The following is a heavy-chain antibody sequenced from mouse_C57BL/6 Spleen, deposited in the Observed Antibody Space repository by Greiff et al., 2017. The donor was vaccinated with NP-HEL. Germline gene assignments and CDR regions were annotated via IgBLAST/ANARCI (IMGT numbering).Heavy chain of an antibody. J-gene: IGHJ4*01. V-gene: IGHV1-82*01. D-gene: IGHD1-1*01. CDR2: IYPGDGDT. Sequence: VQLQQSGPELVKPGASVKISCKASGYAFSSSWMNWVKQRPGKGLEWIGRIYPGDGDTNYNGKFKGKATLTADKSSSTAYMQLSSLTSEDSAVYFCARGGGYYGSNYAMDYWGQGTSVTVSS. CDR3: ARGGGYYGSNYAMDY. CDR1: GYAFSSSW.